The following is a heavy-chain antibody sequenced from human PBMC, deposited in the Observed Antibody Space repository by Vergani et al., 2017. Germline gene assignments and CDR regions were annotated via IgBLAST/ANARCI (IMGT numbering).Heavy chain of an antibody. Sequence: EVQLLESGGGLVQPGGSLRLSCAASGFTFSSYAMSWVRQAPGKGLEWVSAISGSGGSTYYADSVKGRFTISRDNSKNTLYLQMNSLSAEDTAVYYCAKRRYGSGSYYIRWAAFDIWGQGTMVTVSS. V-gene: IGHV3-23*01. J-gene: IGHJ3*02. CDR1: GFTFSSYA. CDR3: AKRRYGSGSYYIRWAAFDI. CDR2: ISGSGGST. D-gene: IGHD3-10*01.